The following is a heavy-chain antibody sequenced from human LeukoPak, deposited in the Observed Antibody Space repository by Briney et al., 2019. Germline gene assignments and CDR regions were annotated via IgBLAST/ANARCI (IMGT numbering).Heavy chain of an antibody. CDR2: VYSGGST. J-gene: IGHJ2*01. V-gene: IGHV3-53*01. Sequence: GGPLRLSCAASGFTLSTYYMHWVRQAPRKGLEWVSFVYSGGSTYYADSVKGRFTITRDTSKNTLSLQMNRLGAEDTAVYFCARVGDHFHWNLDLWGRGTLVTVSS. CDR1: GFTLSTYY. CDR3: ARVGDHFHWNLDL. D-gene: IGHD3-3*02.